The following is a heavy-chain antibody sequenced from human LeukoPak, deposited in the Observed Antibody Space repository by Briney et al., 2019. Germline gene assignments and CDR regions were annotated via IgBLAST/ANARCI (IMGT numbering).Heavy chain of an antibody. CDR3: TRHKGS. CDR2: NRSKANSYAT. J-gene: IGHJ4*02. Sequence: GGSLRLSCAASGFTFSGSAMHWVRQASGKGLEGVGRNRSKANSYATAYAAAVIGRFTIPRGDLEDKANEQLKSLKTEDTSVYYCTRHKGSWGQGTLVTVSS. V-gene: IGHV3-73*01. CDR1: GFTFSGSA. D-gene: IGHD1-26*01.